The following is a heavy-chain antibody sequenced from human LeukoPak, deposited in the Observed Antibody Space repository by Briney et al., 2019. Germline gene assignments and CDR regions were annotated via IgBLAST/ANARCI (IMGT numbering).Heavy chain of an antibody. CDR2: LYYNGNT. J-gene: IGHJ2*01. CDR1: GGSISSYY. Sequence: SGTLSLTCTVSGGSISSYYWSWIRQPPGKGLEWIGYLYYNGNTNNNPSLKSRVTMSVDTSNNQFSLRLSSVTAADTAVYYCAKIPKGGDGLTSADQIYFDIWGRGTLVIVSS. CDR3: AKIPKGGDGLTSADQIYFDI. D-gene: IGHD2-21*01. V-gene: IGHV4-59*08.